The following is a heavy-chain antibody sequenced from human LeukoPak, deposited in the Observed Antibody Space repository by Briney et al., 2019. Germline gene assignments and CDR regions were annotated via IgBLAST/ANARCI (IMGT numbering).Heavy chain of an antibody. J-gene: IGHJ6*02. CDR2: IYYSGST. CDR3: ARDTDYYDSSGYYSYYYGMDV. V-gene: IGHV4-59*01. Sequence: SETLSLTCTVSGVSISSYYWSWIRQPPGKGLEWIGYIYYSGSTNYNPSLKSRVTISVDTSKNQFSLKLSSVTAADTAVYYCARDTDYYDSSGYYSYYYGMDVWGQGTTVTVSS. D-gene: IGHD3-22*01. CDR1: GVSISSYY.